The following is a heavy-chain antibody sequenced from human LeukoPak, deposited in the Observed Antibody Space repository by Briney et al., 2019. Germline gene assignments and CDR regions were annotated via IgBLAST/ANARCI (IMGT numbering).Heavy chain of an antibody. D-gene: IGHD4-17*01. J-gene: IGHJ4*02. CDR1: GSTFSSYW. V-gene: IGHV3-7*01. CDR3: ARDTTTVTTGGFDY. Sequence: GGSLRLSRAASGSTFSSYWMSWVRQAPGKGLEWVANIKQDGSEKYYVDSVKGRFTISRDNAKNSLYLQMNSLRAEDTAVYYCARDTTTVTTGGFDYWGQGTLVTVSS. CDR2: IKQDGSEK.